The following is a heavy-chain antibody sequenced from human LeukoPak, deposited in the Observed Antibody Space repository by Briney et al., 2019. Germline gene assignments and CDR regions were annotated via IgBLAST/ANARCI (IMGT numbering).Heavy chain of an antibody. CDR3: ASISTTGPFEY. J-gene: IGHJ4*02. D-gene: IGHD1-1*01. Sequence: ASVKVSCKASGYTFTGYYIHWIRQAPGQGLQWMGWINPKSGGTNFAQQFQGRVALTRETSVSTAYMELTTLTSDDTAVYYCASISTTGPFEYWGQGTLDTVSS. V-gene: IGHV1-2*02. CDR2: INPKSGGT. CDR1: GYTFTGYY.